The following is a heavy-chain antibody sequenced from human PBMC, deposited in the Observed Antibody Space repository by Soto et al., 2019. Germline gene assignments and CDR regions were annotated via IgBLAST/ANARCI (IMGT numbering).Heavy chain of an antibody. V-gene: IGHV3-9*03. CDR2: ISWNSGSI. D-gene: IGHD6-6*01. CDR1: GFTVDDYA. J-gene: IGHJ4*02. Sequence: EVQLVESGGGLVQPGRSLRLSCAASGFTVDDYAMHWVRQAPGKGLEWVSGISWNSGSIGYAASVKGRFTISRDNAKNSRFLRMNSLRAADLALYYFAKDRLYSSSTCYYWGKGTLVTVCS. CDR3: AKDRLYSSSTCYY.